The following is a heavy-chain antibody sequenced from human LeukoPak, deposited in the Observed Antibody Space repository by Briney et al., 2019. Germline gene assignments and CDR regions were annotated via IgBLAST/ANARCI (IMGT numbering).Heavy chain of an antibody. Sequence: PPGSRTLAWALATFSFANAWIAWVRQAPRKLREWVGCIKSKVNGDTTDYSAPVKGRFSISRRDSKNTLCPHINSLITEYTAVYYCTTNAAVGKWEIFDYWGPGNRVIVSS. CDR3: TTNAAVGKWEIFDY. V-gene: IGHV3-15*01. J-gene: IGHJ4*02. CDR1: TFSFANAW. D-gene: IGHD6-13*01. CDR2: IKSKVNGDTT.